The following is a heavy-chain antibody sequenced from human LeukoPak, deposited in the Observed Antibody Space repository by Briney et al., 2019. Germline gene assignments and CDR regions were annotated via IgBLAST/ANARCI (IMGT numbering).Heavy chain of an antibody. V-gene: IGHV3-33*01. CDR2: IWYDGSNK. J-gene: IGHJ6*04. D-gene: IGHD6-13*01. Sequence: PGGSLRLSCAASGFTFSSYGMHWVRQAPGKGLEWVAVIWYDGSNKYYADSVKGRFTISRDNSKNTLYLQMNSLRAEDTAVYYCVRDCRAAAAYYYYGMDVWGKGTTVTVSS. CDR1: GFTFSSYG. CDR3: VRDCRAAAAYYYYGMDV.